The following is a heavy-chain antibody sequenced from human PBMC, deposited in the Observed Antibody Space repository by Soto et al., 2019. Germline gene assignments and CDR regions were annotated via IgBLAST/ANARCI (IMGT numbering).Heavy chain of an antibody. J-gene: IGHJ3*02. Sequence: PVESLKISCKGSGYSFTSYWISWVHQMPGKGLEWMGRIDPSDSYTNYSPSFQGHVTISADKSISTAYLQWSSLKASDTAMYYCARGSYCSGGSCYYGAFDIWGQGTMVTVS. CDR3: ARGSYCSGGSCYYGAFDI. D-gene: IGHD2-15*01. CDR2: IDPSDSYT. CDR1: GYSFTSYW. V-gene: IGHV5-10-1*01.